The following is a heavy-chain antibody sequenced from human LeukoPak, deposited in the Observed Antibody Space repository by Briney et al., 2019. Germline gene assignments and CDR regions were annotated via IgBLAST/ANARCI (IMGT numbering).Heavy chain of an antibody. D-gene: IGHD1/OR15-1a*01. J-gene: IGHJ4*02. CDR1: GGTFSNYA. V-gene: IGHV1-69*05. CDR3: ARDGLSGNTRRFDY. CDR2: IIPIFGTA. Sequence: SVKVSCKASGGTFSNYAISWERQAPGQGLEWMGGIIPIFGTANYAQKFQGRVTITTDESTSTAYMELSSLRSEDTAVYYCARDGLSGNTRRFDYWGQGTLVTVSS.